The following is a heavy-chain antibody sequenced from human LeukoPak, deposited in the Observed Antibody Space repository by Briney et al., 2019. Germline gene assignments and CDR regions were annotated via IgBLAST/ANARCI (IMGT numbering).Heavy chain of an antibody. D-gene: IGHD1-26*01. V-gene: IGHV5-51*01. CDR3: ARSYFSGTYPNDH. Sequence: GESLKISCKGSGYSFTSYWIGWVRQMPGKGLEWMGIIYPGDSDTRYSPSFQGRVTISADKSISTAYLQWSSLKASDTAMYYCARSYFSGTYPNDHWGQGTLVTVSS. CDR1: GYSFTSYW. J-gene: IGHJ4*02. CDR2: IYPGDSDT.